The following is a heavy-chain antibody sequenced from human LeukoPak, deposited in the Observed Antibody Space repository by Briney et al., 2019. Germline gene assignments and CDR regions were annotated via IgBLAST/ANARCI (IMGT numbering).Heavy chain of an antibody. CDR2: IIPIFGTA. V-gene: IGHV1-69*05. CDR1: GGTFSSYA. CDR3: ARGATCYDILTGFGWFDP. J-gene: IGHJ5*02. Sequence: SVKVSCKASGGTFSSYAISWVRQAPGQGLEWMGGIIPIFGTANYAQKFQGRVTITTDESTSTAYMELSSLRSEDTAVYYCARGATCYDILTGFGWFDPSGQGTLVTVSS. D-gene: IGHD3-9*01.